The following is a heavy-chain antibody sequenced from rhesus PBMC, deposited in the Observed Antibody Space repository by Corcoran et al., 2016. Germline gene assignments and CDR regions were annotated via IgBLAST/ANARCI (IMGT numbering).Heavy chain of an antibody. CDR2: IYGNSAST. J-gene: IGHJ4*01. Sequence: QVQLQESGPGLVQPSETLSLPCAVSGGSLTASYFWNWIRQPPGKGLEWIGNIYGNSASTYYNPSLKSRVTISKDTSKNQFFLKLSSVTAADTAVYYCARRGSGWYYFDYWGQGVLVTVSS. D-gene: IGHD6-31*01. V-gene: IGHV4S9*01. CDR1: GGSLTASYF. CDR3: ARRGSGWYYFDY.